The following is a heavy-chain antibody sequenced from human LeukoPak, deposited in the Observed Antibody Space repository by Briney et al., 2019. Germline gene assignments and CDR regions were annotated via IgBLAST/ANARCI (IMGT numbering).Heavy chain of an antibody. Sequence: ASVKVSCKASGGTFSSYAISWVRQAPGQGLEWMGRIIPILGIANYAQKFQGRVTITADKSTSTAYIELSSLRSEDTAVYYCAREHYYDSSGYYSVPAIGDYWGQGTLVTVSS. CDR2: IIPILGIA. J-gene: IGHJ4*02. CDR3: AREHYYDSSGYYSVPAIGDY. V-gene: IGHV1-69*04. D-gene: IGHD3-22*01. CDR1: GGTFSSYA.